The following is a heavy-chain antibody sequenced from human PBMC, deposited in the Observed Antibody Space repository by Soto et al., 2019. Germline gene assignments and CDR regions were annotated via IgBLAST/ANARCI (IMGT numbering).Heavy chain of an antibody. Sequence: ASVKVSCKASGYTFFKYFIHWVRQAPGQGLEWIGIINPSRGSATYGPIFQGRVSLTTDMPTSTVYMELSSLRSEDTAIYYCERTLIGNTIGLWGQGASVTVSS. CDR3: ERTLIGNTIGL. D-gene: IGHD2-8*01. V-gene: IGHV1-46*01. CDR1: GYTFFKYF. J-gene: IGHJ6*02. CDR2: INPSRGSA.